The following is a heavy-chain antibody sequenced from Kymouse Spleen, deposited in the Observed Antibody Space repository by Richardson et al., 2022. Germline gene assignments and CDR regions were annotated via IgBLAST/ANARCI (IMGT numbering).Heavy chain of an antibody. V-gene: IGHV3-21*03. CDR2: ISSSSSYI. CDR3: ARDNYGDYLGYYYYYGMDV. D-gene: IGHD4-17*01. J-gene: IGHJ6*02. CDR1: GFTFSSYS. Sequence: EVQLVESGGGLVKPGGSLRLSCAASGFTFSSYSMNWVRQAPGKGLEWVSSISSSSSYIYYADSVKGRFTISRDNAKNSLYLQMNSLRAEDTAVYYCARDNYGDYLGYYYYYGMDVWGQGTTVTVSS.